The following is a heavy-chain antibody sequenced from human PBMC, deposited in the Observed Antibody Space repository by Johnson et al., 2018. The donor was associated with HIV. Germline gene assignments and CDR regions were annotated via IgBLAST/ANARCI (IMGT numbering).Heavy chain of an antibody. V-gene: IGHV3-9*01. Sequence: VQLVESGGGLVQPGRSLRLSCAASGFTFDDYAMHWVRQAPGKGLEWVSGISWNSGSIGYVDSVKGRFTISRDNAKNSLYLQMNSLRVEDTAVYYCARELGIAQRLDAFDIWGEETMVTISS. CDR3: ARELGIAQRLDAFDI. CDR1: GFTFDDYA. D-gene: IGHD2-21*02. J-gene: IGHJ3*02. CDR2: ISWNSGSI.